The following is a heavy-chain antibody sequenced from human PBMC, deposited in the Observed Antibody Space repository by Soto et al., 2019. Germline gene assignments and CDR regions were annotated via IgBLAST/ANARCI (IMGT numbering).Heavy chain of an antibody. Sequence: SETLSLTCAVPGGSISSGGYSWSWIRQPPGKGLEWIGYIYHSGSTYYNPSLKSRVTISVDRSKNQFSLKLSSVTAADTAVYYCARVVHAELRWFDPWGQGTLVTISS. D-gene: IGHD1-7*01. CDR2: IYHSGST. CDR3: ARVVHAELRWFDP. J-gene: IGHJ5*02. V-gene: IGHV4-30-2*01. CDR1: GGSISSGGYS.